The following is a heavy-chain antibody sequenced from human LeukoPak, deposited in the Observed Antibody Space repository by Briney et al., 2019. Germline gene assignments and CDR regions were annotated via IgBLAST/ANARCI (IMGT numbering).Heavy chain of an antibody. CDR2: ISSSSSYI. CDR1: GFAFSTFS. CDR3: ARFPGGAFDI. J-gene: IGHJ3*02. Sequence: PGGSLRLSCAASGFAFSTFSMHWVRQAPGKGLEWVSSISSSSSYIHYADSVKGRFTISRDNAKNSLYLQMSSLRAEDTAVYYCARFPGGAFDIWGQGTMVTVSS. V-gene: IGHV3-21*01.